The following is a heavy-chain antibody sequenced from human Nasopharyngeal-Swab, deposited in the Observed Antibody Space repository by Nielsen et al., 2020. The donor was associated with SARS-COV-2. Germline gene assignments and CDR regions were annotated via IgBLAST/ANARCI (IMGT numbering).Heavy chain of an antibody. V-gene: IGHV3-66*01. CDR3: ARESAYYYGSGYYFDY. J-gene: IGHJ4*02. CDR1: GFTVSSNY. D-gene: IGHD3-10*01. CDR2: IYSGGST. Sequence: GESLKISCAASGFTVSSNYMSWVRQAPGKGLEWVSVIYSGGSTYYADSVKGRFTISRDNSKNTLYLQMNSLRAEDTAVYYCARESAYYYGSGYYFDYWGQGTLVTVPS.